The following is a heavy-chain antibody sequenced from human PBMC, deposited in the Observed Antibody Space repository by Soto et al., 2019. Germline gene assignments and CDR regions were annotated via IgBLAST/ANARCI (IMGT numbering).Heavy chain of an antibody. CDR3: ARDLYCSSTSCYFRRKAAAGNFDY. CDR1: GFTFSSYA. V-gene: IGHV3-23*01. Sequence: GGSLRLSCVASGFTFSSYAMSWVRQAPGKGLEWVSAISGSGGRTYYADSVKGRFTISRDNAKNSLYLQMNSLRAEDTAVYYCARDLYCSSTSCYFRRKAAAGNFDYWGQGTLVTVSS. J-gene: IGHJ4*02. D-gene: IGHD2-2*01. CDR2: ISGSGGRT.